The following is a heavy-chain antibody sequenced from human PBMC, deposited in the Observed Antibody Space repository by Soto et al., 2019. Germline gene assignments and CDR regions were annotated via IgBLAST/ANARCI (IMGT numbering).Heavy chain of an antibody. Sequence: PSETLSLTCTVSGGSISSGGYYWSWIRQHPGKGLEWIGYIYYSGSTYYNPSLKSRVTISVDTSKNQFSLKLSSVTAADTAVYYCAREDSGGGNPQFFHYAMDVWGQGTTVTVSS. CDR2: IYYSGST. CDR3: AREDSGGGNPQFFHYAMDV. V-gene: IGHV4-31*03. J-gene: IGHJ6*02. D-gene: IGHD3-16*01. CDR1: GGSISSGGYY.